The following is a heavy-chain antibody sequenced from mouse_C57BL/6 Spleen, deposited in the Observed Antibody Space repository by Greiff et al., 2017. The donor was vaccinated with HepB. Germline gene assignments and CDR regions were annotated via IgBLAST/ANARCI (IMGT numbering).Heavy chain of an antibody. CDR1: GYTFTSYW. CDR3: ARGDENYFDY. CDR2: IDPSDSYT. Sequence: VQLQQSGAELVMPGASVKLSCKASGYTFTSYWMHWVKQRPGQGLEWIGEIDPSDSYTNYNQKFKGKSTLTVDKSSSTAYMQLSSLTSEDSAVYYCARGDENYFDYWGQGTTLTVSS. D-gene: IGHD3-3*01. J-gene: IGHJ2*01. V-gene: IGHV1-69*01.